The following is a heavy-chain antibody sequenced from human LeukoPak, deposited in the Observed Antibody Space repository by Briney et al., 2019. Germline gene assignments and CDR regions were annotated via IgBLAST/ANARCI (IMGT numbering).Heavy chain of an antibody. J-gene: IGHJ4*02. CDR3: AGEGGSSSWQVVGRDYYFDY. Sequence: ASVKVSFTASGYTFTSYGISWVRPAPGQGLGRMGWISAYNGNTNYAQKLQGRVTMTTDTSTSTAYMELRSLRSDDTAVYYCAGEGGSSSWQVVGRDYYFDYWGQGTLVTVSS. CDR2: ISAYNGNT. CDR1: GYTFTSYG. D-gene: IGHD6-13*01. V-gene: IGHV1-18*01.